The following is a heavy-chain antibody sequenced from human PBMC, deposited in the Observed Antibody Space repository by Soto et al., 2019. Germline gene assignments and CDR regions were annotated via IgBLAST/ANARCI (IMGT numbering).Heavy chain of an antibody. CDR2: IIPIFGTA. Sequence: ASVKVSCKASGGTFSSYAISWVRQAPGQGLEWMGGIIPIFGTANYAQKFQGRVTITADESTSTAYMELSSLRSEDTAVYYCARDPTAMARGFFDYWGQGTLVTVSS. J-gene: IGHJ4*02. CDR1: GGTFSSYA. CDR3: ARDPTAMARGFFDY. V-gene: IGHV1-69*13. D-gene: IGHD5-18*01.